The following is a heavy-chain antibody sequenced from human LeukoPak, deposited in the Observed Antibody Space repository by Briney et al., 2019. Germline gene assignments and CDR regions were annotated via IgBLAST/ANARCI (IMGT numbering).Heavy chain of an antibody. CDR3: AKDRGSSWYLFDY. D-gene: IGHD6-13*01. J-gene: IGHJ4*02. CDR1: GFTFSSYA. Sequence: GGSLRLSCAASGFTFSSYAMSWVRQAPGKGLEWVSAISGSGGSTYYADSVKGRFTISRDNSKNTLYLQMNSLRAEDMAVYYCAKDRGSSWYLFDYWGQGTLVTVSS. V-gene: IGHV3-23*01. CDR2: ISGSGGST.